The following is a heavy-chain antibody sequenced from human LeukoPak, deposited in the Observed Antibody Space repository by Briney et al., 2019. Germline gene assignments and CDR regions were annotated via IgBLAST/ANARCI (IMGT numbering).Heavy chain of an antibody. V-gene: IGHV4-34*01. D-gene: IGHD6-13*01. CDR2: INHSGST. Sequence: PSETLSLTCAVYGGSFSGYYWSWIRQPPGKGLEWIGEINHSGSTNYNPSLKSRVTISVDTSKNQFSLKLSSVTAADTAVYYCARVYSSSWYGFVDYWGQGTLVTVSS. CDR3: ARVYSSSWYGFVDY. CDR1: GGSFSGYY. J-gene: IGHJ4*02.